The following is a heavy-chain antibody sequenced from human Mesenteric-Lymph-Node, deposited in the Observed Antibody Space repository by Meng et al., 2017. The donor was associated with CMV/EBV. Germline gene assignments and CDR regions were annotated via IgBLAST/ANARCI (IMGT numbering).Heavy chain of an antibody. V-gene: IGHV1-46*01. Sequence: SGSTSTSCFMQWLRQAPGQGLEWMGIINPSGGSTGYAQKFTGRVTMSRDTSTSTVYMELSRLRSEDTAVYYCARDPRSYGSGSYSFDYWGQGTLVTVSS. CDR2: INPSGGST. D-gene: IGHD3-10*01. CDR1: GSTSTSCF. CDR3: ARDPRSYGSGSYSFDY. J-gene: IGHJ4*02.